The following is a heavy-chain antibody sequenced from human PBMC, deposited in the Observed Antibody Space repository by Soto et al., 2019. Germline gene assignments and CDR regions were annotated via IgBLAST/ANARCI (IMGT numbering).Heavy chain of an antibody. CDR3: AETTPLQWYNRDV. CDR1: GDSVSSNSAA. Sequence: SQTLSLTCAISGDSVSSNSAAWNWIRQSPSGGLEWLGRTYYRSRWYNDYAVSVRSRITINPDTSKNQFSLHLNSVTPEDTAVFYGAETTPLQWYNRDVWGKGTAAPFPS. D-gene: IGHD2-15*01. V-gene: IGHV6-1*01. J-gene: IGHJ6*03. CDR2: TYYRSRWYN.